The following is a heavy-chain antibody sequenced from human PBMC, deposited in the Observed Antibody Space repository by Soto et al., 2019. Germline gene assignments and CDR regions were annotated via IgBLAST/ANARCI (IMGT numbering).Heavy chain of an antibody. D-gene: IGHD3-22*01. CDR2: SYRSVST. J-gene: IGHJ6*04. Sequence: NRSLTCAVSGGSVSSVGYSWSWILHPPGKGLEGIGYSYRSVSTYDNPSLTSRATISVDRAKNHVSLKLSSVTAADTAVYYCDRVYRRYGSRSFYYEASEIWGKGNKVIVSS. CDR1: GGSVSSVGYS. CDR3: DRVYRRYGSRSFYYEASEI. V-gene: IGHV4-30-2*01.